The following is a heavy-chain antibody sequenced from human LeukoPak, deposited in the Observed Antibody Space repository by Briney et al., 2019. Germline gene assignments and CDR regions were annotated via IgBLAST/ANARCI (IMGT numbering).Heavy chain of an antibody. CDR3: ERGGLATDLDY. CDR2: ITGGGGTA. D-gene: IGHD5-12*01. J-gene: IGHJ4*02. V-gene: IGHV3-23*01. Sequence: GGSLRLSCAASGFTYSSFVMSWVGQAQGKGLERVSGITGGGGTAYYADSVKGRFTISRDNSKNTLFLQMNSLRAEDTAVYYCERGGLATDLDYWGQGTLVTVSS. CDR1: GFTYSSFV.